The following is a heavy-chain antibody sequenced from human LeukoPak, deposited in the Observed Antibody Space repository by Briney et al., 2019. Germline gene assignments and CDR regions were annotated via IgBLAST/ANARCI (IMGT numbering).Heavy chain of an antibody. D-gene: IGHD3-22*01. Sequence: PGGSLRLSCAASGFTFSRYWMHSVRPAPGKGLVWVSRINGDGSTTSYADSVKGGFTISRDNAKNTLYLQMNSLRAEDTAVYYCATGNYYDSRGYYTFGHWGQGTLVTVSS. CDR3: ATGNYYDSRGYYTFGH. CDR1: GFTFSRYW. V-gene: IGHV3-74*01. CDR2: INGDGSTT. J-gene: IGHJ1*01.